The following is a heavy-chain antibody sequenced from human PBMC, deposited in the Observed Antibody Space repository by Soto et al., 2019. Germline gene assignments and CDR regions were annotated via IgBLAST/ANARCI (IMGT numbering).Heavy chain of an antibody. D-gene: IGHD1-26*01. CDR3: ARQGLGPLHGLVDV. CDR1: GGSISSYY. Sequence: QVQLQESGPGLVKPSETLSLSCTVSGGSISSYYWSWFRQSPGKRMEWIGYVHHSWGSSYNPSLQXXVXLSLVTSKSQFSLKVTSVTATDTAVYYCARQGLGPLHGLVDVWGQGTTVTVSS. J-gene: IGHJ6*02. CDR2: VHHSWGS. V-gene: IGHV4-59*08.